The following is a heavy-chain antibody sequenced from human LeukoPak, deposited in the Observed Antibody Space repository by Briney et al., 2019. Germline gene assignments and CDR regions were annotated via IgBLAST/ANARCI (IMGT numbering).Heavy chain of an antibody. CDR2: IWYDGSNK. V-gene: IGHV3-33*06. CDR1: GFTFSSYG. CDR3: AKRRSANWGCDY. Sequence: GRSLRLSCAASGFTFSSYGMHWVRQAPGKGLEWVAVIWYDGSNKYYADSVKGRFTISRDNSKNTLYLQMNSLRAEDTAVYYCAKRRSANWGCDYWGQGTLVTVSS. J-gene: IGHJ4*02. D-gene: IGHD7-27*01.